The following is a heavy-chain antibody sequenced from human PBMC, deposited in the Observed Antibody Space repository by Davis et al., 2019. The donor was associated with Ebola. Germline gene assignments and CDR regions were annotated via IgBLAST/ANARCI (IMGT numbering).Heavy chain of an antibody. CDR1: GYYFTNYW. CDR3: ARQTGIVGGMVDY. Sequence: GESLKISCQVSGYYFTNYWIVWVRQMPGKALEWMGRIYPDDSDTRYSPSFQGQVTISVDRSISTAYLQWSSLKASDTAMYYCARQTGIVGGMVDYWGQGTLVTVSS. V-gene: IGHV5-51*01. J-gene: IGHJ4*02. D-gene: IGHD1-26*01. CDR2: IYPDDSDT.